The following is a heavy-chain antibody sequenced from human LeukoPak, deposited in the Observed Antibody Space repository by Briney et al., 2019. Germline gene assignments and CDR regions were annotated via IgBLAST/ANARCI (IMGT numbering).Heavy chain of an antibody. D-gene: IGHD2-15*01. CDR1: GGSVSGYY. CDR2: VYYSGST. V-gene: IGHV4-59*02. J-gene: IGHJ5*02. CDR3: ATIHRYSSGAACYVLAT. Sequence: SETLSLTCVVSGGSVSGYYWGWIRQPPGRGLEWGGYVYYSGSTNYNPSFKSRITISVDTSRHQFSLQLSSVTAADTAVYYSATIHRYSSGAACYVLATWGQGPLVPVSP.